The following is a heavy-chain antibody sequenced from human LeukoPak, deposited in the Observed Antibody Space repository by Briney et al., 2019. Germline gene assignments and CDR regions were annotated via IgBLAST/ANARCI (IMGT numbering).Heavy chain of an antibody. Sequence: SETLSLTCAVYAGSFNGYYWSWNRQPPGKGLEWSGEINHSGTTNSHPSRKSRVTISVETSKNPFSLKLSSVTAADTAVYYCARLGIAVAGTSQGTIPFDYWGQGTLVTVSS. V-gene: IGHV4-34*01. J-gene: IGHJ4*02. CDR3: ARLGIAVAGTSQGTIPFDY. CDR2: INHSGTT. D-gene: IGHD6-19*01. CDR1: AGSFNGYY.